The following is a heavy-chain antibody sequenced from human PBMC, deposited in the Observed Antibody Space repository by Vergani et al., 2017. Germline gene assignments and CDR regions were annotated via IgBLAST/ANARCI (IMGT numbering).Heavy chain of an antibody. Sequence: QVQLQQWGAGLLKPSETLSLTCAVYGGSFSGYYWSWIRQPPGKGLDWIGEINHSGSTNYNPSLKSRVTISVDTSKNQFSLKLRSVTAADTAVYYCARAIWVVRGGNYYYYMDVWGKGTTVTVSS. CDR2: INHSGST. D-gene: IGHD3-10*01. V-gene: IGHV4-34*01. CDR3: ARAIWVVRGGNYYYYMDV. CDR1: GGSFSGYY. J-gene: IGHJ6*03.